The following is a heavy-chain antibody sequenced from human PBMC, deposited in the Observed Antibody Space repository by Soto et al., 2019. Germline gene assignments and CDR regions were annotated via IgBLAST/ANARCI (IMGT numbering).Heavy chain of an antibody. CDR1: ADSVSSRGYY. Sequence: TLSLTGSVAADSVSSRGYYSTWILQHPGKGLEWIGYIYSSGGTYYNPSLKSRVTMSSDTSKNQFSLYLSSVTAADTTIYYCPRSGKKTSHIYSGLLTLVIVSS. V-gene: IGHV4-31*03. D-gene: IGHD2-21*01. CDR2: IYSSGGT. CDR3: PRSGKKTSHIY. J-gene: IGHJ4*02.